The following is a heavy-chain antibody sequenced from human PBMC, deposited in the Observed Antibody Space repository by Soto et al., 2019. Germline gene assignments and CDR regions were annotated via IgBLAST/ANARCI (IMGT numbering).Heavy chain of an antibody. CDR3: AMELYSSSWDRFDP. D-gene: IGHD6-13*01. V-gene: IGHV1-69*02. CDR2: IIPILGIA. Sequence: QVQLVQSGAEVKKPGSSVKVSCKASGGTFSSYTISWVRQAPGQGLEWMGRIIPILGIANYAQKFQGRVTITADKSTSTAYMELSSLRSEDTAVSYCAMELYSSSWDRFDPWGQGTLVTVSS. CDR1: GGTFSSYT. J-gene: IGHJ5*02.